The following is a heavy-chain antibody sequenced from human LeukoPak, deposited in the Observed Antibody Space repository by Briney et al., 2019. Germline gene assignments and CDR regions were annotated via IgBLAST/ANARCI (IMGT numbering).Heavy chain of an antibody. CDR1: GYSISSGYY. CDR2: IYHSGST. CDR3: ARAPLAEQLVEFHYYYYMDV. V-gene: IGHV4-38-2*02. D-gene: IGHD6-6*01. J-gene: IGHJ6*03. Sequence: PSETLSLTCTVSGYSISSGYYWGWIRQPPGKGLEWIGSIYHSGSTYYNPSLKSRVHISVDTSKNQFSLKLSSVTAADTAVYYCARAPLAEQLVEFHYYYYMDVWGKGTTVTVSS.